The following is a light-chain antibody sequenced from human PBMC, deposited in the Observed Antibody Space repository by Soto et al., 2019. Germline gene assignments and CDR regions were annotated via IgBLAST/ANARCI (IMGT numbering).Light chain of an antibody. CDR2: DVS. CDR1: SGDIGAYNF. Sequence: SVLTQPASVSGSPGQSIAISCAGTSGDIGAYNFVSWYQQYPGKAPKLLIFDVSNRPSGVSDRFTGSKSGNTASLTISGLQADDEADYYCSSKTTTSPLYVFGIGTKVTVL. CDR3: SSKTTTSPLYV. J-gene: IGLJ1*01. V-gene: IGLV2-14*01.